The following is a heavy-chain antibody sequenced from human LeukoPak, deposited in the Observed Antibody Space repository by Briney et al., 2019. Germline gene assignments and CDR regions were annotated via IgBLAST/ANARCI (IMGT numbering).Heavy chain of an antibody. D-gene: IGHD3-10*01. CDR1: GGSISSSSYY. J-gene: IGHJ5*02. Sequence: SETLSLTCTVSGGSISSSSYYWGWIRQPPGKGLEWIGSIYYSGSTYYNPSLKSRVTISVDTSKNQFSLKLSSVTAADTAVYYCARRYYGSGSYYKRGCWFDPWGQGTLVTVSS. V-gene: IGHV4-39*01. CDR3: ARRYYGSGSYYKRGCWFDP. CDR2: IYYSGST.